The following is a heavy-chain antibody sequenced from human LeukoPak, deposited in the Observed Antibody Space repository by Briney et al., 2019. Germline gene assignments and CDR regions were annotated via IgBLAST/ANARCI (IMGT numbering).Heavy chain of an antibody. CDR2: ISGSGGST. D-gene: IGHD4-11*01. J-gene: IGHJ5*02. Sequence: PSGYLTLSSAASGFTFSSNAMSWLRPAPGQGLEWVTDISGSGGSTYYADSVKGRFTISRDNSKNTLYLQMNSLRAEDTAVYYCAKLPLQDYRGNWFDPWGQGTLVTVSS. CDR1: GFTFSSNA. V-gene: IGHV3-23*01. CDR3: AKLPLQDYRGNWFDP.